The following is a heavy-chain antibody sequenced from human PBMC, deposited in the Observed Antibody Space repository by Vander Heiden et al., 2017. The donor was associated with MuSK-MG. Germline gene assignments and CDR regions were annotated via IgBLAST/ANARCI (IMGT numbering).Heavy chain of an antibody. CDR2: ISGSGGST. Sequence: EVQLLESGGGLVQPGGSLRLSCAASGFTFSDYAMSWVRHAPGKGLEWVSGISGSGGSTDYADSVKGRFTISRDNSKSTLYLQMGSLRAEDTAVYYCAKDRYAYGSAIDYWGQGTLLTVSS. CDR1: GFTFSDYA. V-gene: IGHV3-23*01. J-gene: IGHJ4*02. D-gene: IGHD5-18*01. CDR3: AKDRYAYGSAIDY.